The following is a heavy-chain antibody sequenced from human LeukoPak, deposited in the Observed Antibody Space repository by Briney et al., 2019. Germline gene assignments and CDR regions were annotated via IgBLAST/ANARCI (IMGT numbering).Heavy chain of an antibody. CDR1: GVSISSSNSY. D-gene: IGHD3/OR15-3a*01. J-gene: IGHJ4*02. CDR2: IYYSGNT. CDR3: ARQTGSGLFILP. V-gene: IGHV4-39*01. Sequence: PETLTLTCTVSGVSISSSNSYWGWIRQPPGKGLEWIGSIYYSGNTYYNASLKSQVSISIDASKNQFSLRLTSVTAADTAVYYCARQTGSGLFILPGGQGTLVTVSS.